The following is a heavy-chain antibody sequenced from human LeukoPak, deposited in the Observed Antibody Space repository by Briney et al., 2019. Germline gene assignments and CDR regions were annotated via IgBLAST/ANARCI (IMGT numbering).Heavy chain of an antibody. J-gene: IGHJ2*01. V-gene: IGHV3-21*01. Sequence: GGSLRLSCAASGFTFSSYNINWVRQAPGKGLERVSSISSSSSYIYYADSVRGRFTISRDNAKNSLYLQLNSLSAEDTAVYYCARGGGSGWPYWYFDLWGRGTLVTVSS. D-gene: IGHD6-19*01. CDR1: GFTFSSYN. CDR2: ISSSSSYI. CDR3: ARGGGSGWPYWYFDL.